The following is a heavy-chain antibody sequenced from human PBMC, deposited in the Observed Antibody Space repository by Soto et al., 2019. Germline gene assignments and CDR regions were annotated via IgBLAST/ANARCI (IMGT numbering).Heavy chain of an antibody. CDR2: IYYSGST. J-gene: IGHJ6*03. CDR1: GGSISSYY. D-gene: IGHD4-17*01. V-gene: IGHV4-59*08. CDR3: ARQGGTVTTNHYYMDV. Sequence: QVQLQESGPGLVKPSETLSLTCTVSGGSISSYYWSWIRQPPGKGLEWIGYIYYSGSTNYNPSLKSRVTISVDTSKNQFSLKLSSVTAADTAVYYCARQGGTVTTNHYYMDVWGKGTTVTVSS.